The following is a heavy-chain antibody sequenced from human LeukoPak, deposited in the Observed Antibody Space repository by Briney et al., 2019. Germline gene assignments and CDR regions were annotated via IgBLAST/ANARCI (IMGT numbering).Heavy chain of an antibody. D-gene: IGHD5-18*01. CDR3: AKVPCGGYSYGCGYFDY. V-gene: IGHV3-23*01. CDR1: GFTFSSYA. Sequence: GGSLRLSCAASGFTFSSYAMSWVRQAPGKGLEWVSAISGSGGSTYYADSVKGRFTISRDNSKNTLYLQMNSLRAEDTAVYYCAKVPCGGYSYGCGYFDYWGQGTLVTVSS. J-gene: IGHJ4*02. CDR2: ISGSGGST.